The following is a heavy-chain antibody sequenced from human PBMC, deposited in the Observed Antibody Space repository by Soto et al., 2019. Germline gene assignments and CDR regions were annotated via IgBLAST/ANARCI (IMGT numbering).Heavy chain of an antibody. Sequence: GGSLRLSCAASGFTFSTYGMHWVRQAPGKGLEWVAVISFDGSDKYSADSVKGRFTISRDNSKNTLYLQMNSLRAEDTAVYYCAKDIALVRGVIIGLDVWGQGTTVTVSS. J-gene: IGHJ6*02. CDR1: GFTFSTYG. D-gene: IGHD3-10*01. V-gene: IGHV3-30*18. CDR3: AKDIALVRGVIIGLDV. CDR2: ISFDGSDK.